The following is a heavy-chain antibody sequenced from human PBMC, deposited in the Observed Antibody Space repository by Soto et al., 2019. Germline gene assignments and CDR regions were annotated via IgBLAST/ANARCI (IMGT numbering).Heavy chain of an antibody. D-gene: IGHD3-10*01. CDR1: GGTLRRYT. CDR2: IIPIIGIA. Sequence: QVQLVQSGAEVKKPGSSVKVSCKASGGTLRRYTISWVRHAPGQGLEWMGRIIPIIGIANYAQKFQGRVTLTADKSTSPAYMELSSLRSEDTAVYYCASVLLWFGEGMAFWRQGTTVTVSS. J-gene: IGHJ6*01. V-gene: IGHV1-69*02. CDR3: ASVLLWFGEGMAF.